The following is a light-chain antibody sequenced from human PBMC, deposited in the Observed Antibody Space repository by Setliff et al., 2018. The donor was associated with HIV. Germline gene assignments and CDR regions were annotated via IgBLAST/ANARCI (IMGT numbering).Light chain of an antibody. Sequence: QSVLAQPASVSGSPGQSSTISCTGTRSDIGTYDLVSWYRQYPGKAPKLIIYEVNRRPAGVSDRLSGSKSGNTASLTISGLRAEDEATYYCCSSTSSTTYVFGTGTKVTVL. CDR2: EVN. CDR1: RSDIGTYDL. J-gene: IGLJ1*01. V-gene: IGLV2-23*02. CDR3: CSSTSSTTYV.